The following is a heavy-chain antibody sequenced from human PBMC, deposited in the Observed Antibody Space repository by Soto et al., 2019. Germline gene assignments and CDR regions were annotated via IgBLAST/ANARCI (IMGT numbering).Heavy chain of an antibody. CDR3: ARVSIVVVPAAIYSYYYYYYMDV. D-gene: IGHD2-2*02. J-gene: IGHJ6*03. V-gene: IGHV3-7*01. CDR1: GFTFSSYW. CDR2: IKQDGSEK. Sequence: GGSLRLSCAASGFTFSSYWMSWVRQAPGKGLEWVANIKQDGSEKYYVDSVKGRFTISRDNAKNSLYLQMNSLRAEDTAVYYCARVSIVVVPAAIYSYYYYYYMDVWGKGTTVTVSS.